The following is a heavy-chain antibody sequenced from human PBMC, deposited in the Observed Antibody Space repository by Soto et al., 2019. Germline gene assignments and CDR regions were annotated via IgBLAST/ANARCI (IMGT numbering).Heavy chain of an antibody. D-gene: IGHD2-2*01. V-gene: IGHV3-23*01. Sequence: GSLRLSCAASGFTFSSYAMSRVRQAPGKGLEWVSAISGSGGSTYYADSVKGRFTISRDNSKNTLYLQMNSLRAEDTAVYYCAKYRSGYQLDGMDVWGQGTTVTVSS. J-gene: IGHJ6*02. CDR3: AKYRSGYQLDGMDV. CDR1: GFTFSSYA. CDR2: ISGSGGST.